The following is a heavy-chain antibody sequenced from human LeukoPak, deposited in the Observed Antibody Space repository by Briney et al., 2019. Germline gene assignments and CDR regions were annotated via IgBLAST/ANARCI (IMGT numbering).Heavy chain of an antibody. D-gene: IGHD6-13*01. CDR3: ARRSGSSWSSFDY. J-gene: IGHJ4*02. Sequence: PGGSLRLSCVASEFTFSGAWMHWVRQAPGKGLEWVSGISGFGGSTYYAPPVKGRLTISRDNFGNMLYLHLDSLRVEDTAIYYCARRSGSSWSSFDYWGQGALVTVSS. V-gene: IGHV3-23*01. CDR1: EFTFSGAW. CDR2: ISGFGGST.